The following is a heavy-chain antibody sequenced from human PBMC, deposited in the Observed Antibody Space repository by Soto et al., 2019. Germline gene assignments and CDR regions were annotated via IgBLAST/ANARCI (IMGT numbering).Heavy chain of an antibody. Sequence: SETLSLTCTVPGFSIPRSSYSWGWIRQPPGKGLEWIGSIYYSGSTYYNPSLKSRVTISVDTSKNHFSLKRSSVTAADTAVYYCATQEVGGSYVYTFDPWGQGTLVTVSS. CDR3: ATQEVGGSYVYTFDP. CDR2: IYYSGST. V-gene: IGHV4-39*02. D-gene: IGHD1-26*01. CDR1: GFSIPRSSYS. J-gene: IGHJ5*02.